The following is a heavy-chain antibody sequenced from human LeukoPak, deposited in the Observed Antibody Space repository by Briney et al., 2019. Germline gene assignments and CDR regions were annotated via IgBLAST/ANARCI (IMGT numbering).Heavy chain of an antibody. CDR1: GFTFSSHA. D-gene: IGHD3-10*01. Sequence: GGSLRLSCAASGFTFSSHAMHWVRQAPGKGLEWVAFISWDGNKKYCADSVEGRFTISRDSPKNTLFLQMNSLRAEDTAVYFCAKFQGHYGDSEYYFDSWGQGALVTVFS. V-gene: IGHV3-30*04. CDR3: AKFQGHYGDSEYYFDS. J-gene: IGHJ4*02. CDR2: ISWDGNKK.